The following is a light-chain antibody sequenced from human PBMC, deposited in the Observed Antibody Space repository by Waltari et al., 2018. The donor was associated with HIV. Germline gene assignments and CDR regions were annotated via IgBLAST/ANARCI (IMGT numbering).Light chain of an antibody. CDR3: QVWDSSRDHWV. Sequence: SYVLTHLPPVSPAPGKTARTTSEGASFASKNVLWYQQKPGQVPVLVIYDDSDRPSGIPERFSGSNSGNTATLTISRVEAGDEADYYCQVWDSSRDHWVFGGGTKLTVL. J-gene: IGLJ3*02. V-gene: IGLV3-21*04. CDR1: SFASKN. CDR2: DDS.